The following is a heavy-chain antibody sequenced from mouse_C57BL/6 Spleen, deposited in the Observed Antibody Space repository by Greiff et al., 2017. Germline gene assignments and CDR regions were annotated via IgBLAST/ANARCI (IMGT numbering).Heavy chain of an antibody. J-gene: IGHJ2*01. V-gene: IGHV1-4*01. Sequence: VQLQQSGAELARPGASVKMSCKASGYTFTSYTMYWVKQRPGQGLEWIGYINPSSGYTKYNQKFKDKATLTADKSSSTAYMQLSSLTSEDSAVYYCARGIAITTVVAPFDYWGQGTTLTVSS. CDR1: GYTFTSYT. CDR3: ARGIAITTVVAPFDY. D-gene: IGHD1-1*01. CDR2: INPSSGYT.